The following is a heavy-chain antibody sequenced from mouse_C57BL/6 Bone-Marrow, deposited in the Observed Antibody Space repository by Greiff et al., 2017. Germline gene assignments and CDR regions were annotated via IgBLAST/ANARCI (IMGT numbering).Heavy chain of an antibody. CDR2: IDPSDSYT. CDR1: GYTFTSYW. V-gene: IGHV1-69*01. J-gene: IGHJ3*01. Sequence: QVQLKQPGAELVMPGASVKLSCKASGYTFTSYWMHWVKQRPGQGLEWIGEIDPSDSYTNYNQKFKGKSTLTVDKSSSTAYMQLISLTSEDSAVYYCAIYYGYDEPSYWGQGTLVTVSA. CDR3: AIYYGYDEPSY. D-gene: IGHD2-2*01.